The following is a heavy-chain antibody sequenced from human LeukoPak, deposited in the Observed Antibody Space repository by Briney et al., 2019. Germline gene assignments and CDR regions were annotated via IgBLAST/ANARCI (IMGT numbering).Heavy chain of an antibody. CDR3: ARDYYDSGSYGWFDP. D-gene: IGHD3-10*01. CDR1: GFTFSDYY. V-gene: IGHV3-11*05. Sequence: GGSLRLSCAASGFTFSDYYMSWIRQAPGKGLEWISHISSSTCYTKYADSVKGRFTISRDNAKNSLYLEMNSLRAEDTALYYCARDYYDSGSYGWFDPWGHGTLVTVSS. J-gene: IGHJ5*02. CDR2: ISSSTCYT.